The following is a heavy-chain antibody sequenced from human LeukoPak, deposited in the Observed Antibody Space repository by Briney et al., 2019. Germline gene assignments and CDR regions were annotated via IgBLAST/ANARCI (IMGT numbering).Heavy chain of an antibody. CDR3: AELGITMIGGV. Sequence: PGGSLRLSCAASGFTFSNYAMTWVRQAPGKGLEWVSYVSSSGSTIYYADSVKGGFTIYGENAKNSLYLQMNSLRAEDTAVYYCAELGITMIGGVWGKGTTVTISS. D-gene: IGHD3-10*02. V-gene: IGHV3-48*03. CDR1: GFTFSNYA. J-gene: IGHJ6*04. CDR2: VSSSGSTI.